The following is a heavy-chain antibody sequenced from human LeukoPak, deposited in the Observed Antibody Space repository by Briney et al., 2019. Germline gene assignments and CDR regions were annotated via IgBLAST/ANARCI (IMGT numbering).Heavy chain of an antibody. D-gene: IGHD3-3*01. CDR1: GGSISSYY. CDR2: IYTSGST. Sequence: KPSETLSRTCTVSGGSISSYYWSWIRQPAGKGLEWIGRIYTSGSTNYNPSLKSRVTMSVDTSKNQFSLKLSSVTAADTALYYCARDLRIFGVVIPSGAAFDIWGQGTMVTVSS. CDR3: ARDLRIFGVVIPSGAAFDI. V-gene: IGHV4-4*07. J-gene: IGHJ3*02.